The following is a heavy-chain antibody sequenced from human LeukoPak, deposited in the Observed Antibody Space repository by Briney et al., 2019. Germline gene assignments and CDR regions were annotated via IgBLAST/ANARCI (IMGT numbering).Heavy chain of an antibody. J-gene: IGHJ6*03. CDR2: IFYNGNT. CDR1: HGSMSPYH. V-gene: IGHV4-59*01. CDR3: ARGGYYYLDV. Sequence: SETLSLTCTVSHGSMSPYHWSWIRQSPGKGLEWIAYIFYNGNTKYNPSLWSRVTISIDTSRNQVFLNLNSVTAADTAVYYCARGGYYYLDVWGKGTTVTVSS.